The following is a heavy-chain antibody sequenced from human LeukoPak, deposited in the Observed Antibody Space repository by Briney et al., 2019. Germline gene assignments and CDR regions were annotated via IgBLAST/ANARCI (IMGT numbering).Heavy chain of an antibody. CDR1: GFTVSSNY. CDR3: AGGVLLWFGEFRPIDY. V-gene: IGHV3-66*01. D-gene: IGHD3-10*01. CDR2: IYSGGST. J-gene: IGHJ4*02. Sequence: GGSPRLSCAASGFTVSSNYMSWVRQAPGKGLEWVSVIYSGGSTYYADSVKGRFTISRDNSKNTLYLQMNSLRAEDTAVYYCAGGVLLWFGEFRPIDYWGQGTLVTVSS.